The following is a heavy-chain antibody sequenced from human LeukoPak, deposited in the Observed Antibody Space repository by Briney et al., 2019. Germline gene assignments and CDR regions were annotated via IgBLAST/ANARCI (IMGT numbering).Heavy chain of an antibody. D-gene: IGHD2-15*01. CDR3: ARDRCSGGSGYFGWFDP. CDR1: GDSVSSNSAA. V-gene: IGHV6-1*01. J-gene: IGHJ5*02. CDR2: TYYRPKWYN. Sequence: SQTLSLTCAISGDSVSSNSAAWNWIRQSPSRGLEWLGRTYYRPKWYNDSAVSVKSRITINPDTSKNQFSLQLNSVTPEDTGVYYCARDRCSGGSGYFGWFDPWGQGTLVTVSS.